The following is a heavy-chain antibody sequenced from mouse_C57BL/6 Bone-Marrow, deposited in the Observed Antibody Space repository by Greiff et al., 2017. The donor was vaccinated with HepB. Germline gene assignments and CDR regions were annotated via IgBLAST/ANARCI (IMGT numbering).Heavy chain of an antibody. V-gene: IGHV1-19*01. J-gene: IGHJ1*03. CDR1: GYTFTDYY. D-gene: IGHD1-1*01. CDR2: INPYNGGT. Sequence: VQLQQSGPVLVKPGASVKMSCKASGYTFTDYYMNWVKQSHGKSLEWIGVINPYNGGTSYNQKFKGKATLTVDKSSSTAYMELNSLTSEDSAVYYWAREYYGSSYWYFDVWGTGTTVTVSS. CDR3: AREYYGSSYWYFDV.